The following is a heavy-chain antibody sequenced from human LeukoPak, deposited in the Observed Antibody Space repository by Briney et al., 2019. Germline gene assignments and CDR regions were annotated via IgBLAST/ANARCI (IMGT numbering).Heavy chain of an antibody. CDR1: GGSISSSSYY. CDR2: IYYSGST. J-gene: IGHJ3*02. CDR3: ARDNWTYYDILTGYGHAFDI. V-gene: IGHV4-39*02. D-gene: IGHD3-9*01. Sequence: PSETLSLTCTVSGGSISSSSYYWGWIRQPPGKGLEWIGSIYYSGSTYYNPSLKSRVTISVDTSKNQFSVKLSSVTAADTAVYYCARDNWTYYDILTGYGHAFDIWGQGTMVTVSS.